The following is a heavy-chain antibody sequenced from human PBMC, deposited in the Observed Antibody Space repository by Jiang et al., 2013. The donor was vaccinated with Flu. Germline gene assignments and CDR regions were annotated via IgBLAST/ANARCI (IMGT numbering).Heavy chain of an antibody. CDR3: ARPSGVADAFDI. CDR2: ISAYNGNT. J-gene: IGHJ3*02. D-gene: IGHD2-8*01. CDR1: FTSYG. Sequence: FTSYGISWVRQAPGQGLEWMGWISAYNGNTNYAQKLQGRVTMTTDTSTSTAYMELRSLRSDDTAVYYCARPSGVADAFDIWGQGTMVTVSS. V-gene: IGHV1-18*01.